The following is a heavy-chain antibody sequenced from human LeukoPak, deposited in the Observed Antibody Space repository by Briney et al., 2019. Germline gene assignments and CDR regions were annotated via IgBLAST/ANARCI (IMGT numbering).Heavy chain of an antibody. CDR2: ISYDGSNK. V-gene: IGHV3-30*01. J-gene: IGHJ3*02. Sequence: GGSLRLSCAASGFTFSSYAMHWVRQAPGKGLEWVAVISYDGSNKYYADSVKGRFTISRDNSKNTLYLQMNSLRAEDTAVHYCARDDWELRAFDIWGQGTMVTVSS. D-gene: IGHD1-26*01. CDR1: GFTFSSYA. CDR3: ARDDWELRAFDI.